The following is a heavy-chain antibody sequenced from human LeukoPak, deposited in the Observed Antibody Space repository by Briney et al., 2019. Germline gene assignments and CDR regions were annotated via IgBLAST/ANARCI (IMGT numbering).Heavy chain of an antibody. J-gene: IGHJ4*02. V-gene: IGHV4-39*07. CDR2: IYYSGST. Sequence: TSETLSLTCTVSGGSISSSSYYWGWIRQPPGKGLEWIGSIYYSGSTYYNPSLKSRVTISVDTSKNQFSLKLSSVTAADTAVYYCARDWVAARPVDYWGQGTLVTVSS. D-gene: IGHD6-6*01. CDR3: ARDWVAARPVDY. CDR1: GGSISSSSYY.